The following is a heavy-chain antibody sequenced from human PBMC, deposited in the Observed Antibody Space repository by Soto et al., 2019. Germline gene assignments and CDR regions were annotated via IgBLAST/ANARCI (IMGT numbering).Heavy chain of an antibody. CDR3: ARDRSVVTNPYWDY. V-gene: IGHV1-69*06. D-gene: IGHD2-15*01. CDR1: GGTFSSYA. Sequence: SVKVSCKASGGTFSSYAISWVRQAPGQGLEWMGGIIPIFGTANYAQKFQGRVTITADKSTSTAYMELRSLRSEDTAVYYCARDRSVVTNPYWDYGGQGTMVTVPS. CDR2: IIPIFGTA. J-gene: IGHJ4*02.